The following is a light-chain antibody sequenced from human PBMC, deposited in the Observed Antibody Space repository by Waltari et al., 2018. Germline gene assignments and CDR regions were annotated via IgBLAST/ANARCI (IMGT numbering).Light chain of an antibody. Sequence: DIQMTQSPSSLSASVGDRVTITCRASQSISGSLNWYQQKPGKAPKLRIYAASSLQRGVPPRFSGSASGTYFTLTISSLQPEDFATYYCLQTYSTPLTFGGGTNVDIK. CDR2: AAS. CDR3: LQTYSTPLT. V-gene: IGKV1-39*01. J-gene: IGKJ4*01. CDR1: QSISGS.